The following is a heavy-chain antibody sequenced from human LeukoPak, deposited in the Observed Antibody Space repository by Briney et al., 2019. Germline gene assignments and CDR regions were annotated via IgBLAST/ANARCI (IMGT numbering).Heavy chain of an antibody. CDR1: GFTFSTYG. J-gene: IGHJ4*02. V-gene: IGHV3-33*01. CDR2: IWSDGSNK. D-gene: IGHD6-13*01. CDR3: AREPIAAVGLDY. Sequence: PGGSLRLSCAASGFTFSTYGVLWVRQAPGKGLEGVADIWSDGSNKYYADSVKGRFTISRDSSKNTLYLQMNSLRAEDTAVYFCAREPIAAVGLDYWGKGTLDSVSS.